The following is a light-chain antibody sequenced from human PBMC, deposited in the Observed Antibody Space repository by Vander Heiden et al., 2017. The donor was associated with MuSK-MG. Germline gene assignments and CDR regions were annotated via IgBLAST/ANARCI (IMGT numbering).Light chain of an antibody. CDR2: VTS. V-gene: IGKV1-39*01. CDR3: QQSDNTPPT. J-gene: IGKJ1*01. CDR1: QSISRY. Sequence: DIHMTQSPASLSASVGDRVTITCRASQSISRYLNWYQQKPGEAPKLLIYVTSNLQSGVPSRFSGGGSGADFTLTISSLQPEDFATYYCQQSDNTPPTFGQGTKVDVK.